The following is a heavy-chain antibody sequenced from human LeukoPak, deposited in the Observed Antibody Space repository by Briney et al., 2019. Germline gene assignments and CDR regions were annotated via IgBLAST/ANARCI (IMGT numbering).Heavy chain of an antibody. CDR3: AASDGYNADFDY. CDR1: GYTFTSYG. V-gene: IGHV1-18*01. D-gene: IGHD5-24*01. J-gene: IGHJ4*02. Sequence: ASVKVSCKASGYTFTSYGISWVRQAPGHGLEWMGLISAYNGNTNYAQKLQGRVTMTPDTSTSTAYMELRSLRSDDTAVYYCAASDGYNADFDYWGQGTLVTVSS. CDR2: ISAYNGNT.